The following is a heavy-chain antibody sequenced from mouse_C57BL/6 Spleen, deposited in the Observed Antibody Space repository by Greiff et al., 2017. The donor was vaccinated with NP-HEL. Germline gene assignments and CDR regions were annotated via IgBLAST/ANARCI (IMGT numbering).Heavy chain of an antibody. Sequence: QVQLQQSGPELVKPGASVKISCKASGYAFSSSWMNWVKQRPGKGLEWIGRIYPGDGDTNYNGKFKGKATLTADKSSSTAYMQHSSLTSEDSAVYFCARYPFDYDDWFAYWGQGTLVTVSA. CDR2: IYPGDGDT. V-gene: IGHV1-82*01. J-gene: IGHJ3*01. CDR1: GYAFSSSW. D-gene: IGHD2-4*01. CDR3: ARYPFDYDDWFAY.